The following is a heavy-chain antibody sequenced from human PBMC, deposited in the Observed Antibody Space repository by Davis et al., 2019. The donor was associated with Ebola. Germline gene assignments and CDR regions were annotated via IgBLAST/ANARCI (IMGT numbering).Heavy chain of an antibody. D-gene: IGHD2-2*01. CDR2: IDPSDSYT. Sequence: KVSCQGSGYSFTSYWISWVRQMPGKGLEWMGRIDPSDSYTNYSPSFQGHVTISADKSISTAYLQWSSLKASDTAMYYCARRYCSSTSCWSGAFDIWGQGTMVTVSS. CDR1: GYSFTSYW. J-gene: IGHJ3*02. V-gene: IGHV5-10-1*01. CDR3: ARRYCSSTSCWSGAFDI.